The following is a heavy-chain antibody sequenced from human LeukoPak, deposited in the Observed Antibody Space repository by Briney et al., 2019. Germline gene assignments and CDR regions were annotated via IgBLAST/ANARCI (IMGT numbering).Heavy chain of an antibody. CDR1: GYTFTSYD. CDR3: ASGDSSSPGGDY. J-gene: IGHJ4*02. V-gene: IGHV1-8*01. CDR2: MNPNSGNT. Sequence: ASVKVSCKASGYTFTSYDINWARQATGQGLEWMGWMNPNSGNTGYAQKFQGRVTMTRNTSISTAYMELSSLRSEDTAVYCCASGDSSSPGGDYWGQGTLVTVSS. D-gene: IGHD6-6*01.